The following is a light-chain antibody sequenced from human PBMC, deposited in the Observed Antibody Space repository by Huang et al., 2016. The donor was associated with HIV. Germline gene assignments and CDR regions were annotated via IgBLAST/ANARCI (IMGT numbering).Light chain of an antibody. J-gene: IGKJ1*01. Sequence: EIVLTQSPGTLSLSPGEGVTLSCRASQSVSSSFLACDQQKPGQAPRLLIYGTSSRVTGIPDRFSGSGSGTDFTLTISRVEPEDFAVYYCQQYGSSPWTFGQGTKVEIK. CDR1: QSVSSSF. V-gene: IGKV3-20*01. CDR3: QQYGSSPWT. CDR2: GTS.